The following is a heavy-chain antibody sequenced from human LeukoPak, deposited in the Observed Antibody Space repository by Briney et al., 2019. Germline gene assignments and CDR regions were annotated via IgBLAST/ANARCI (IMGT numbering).Heavy chain of an antibody. CDR1: GGTFTIYA. J-gene: IGHJ4*02. V-gene: IGHV1-69*13. D-gene: IGHD3-22*01. CDR3: ARVGSHYDSSGSFFDY. CDR2: IIPIFGTA. Sequence: AASVKLSCTASGGTFTIYASSWVRHAPGQGLEWRGGIIPIFGTANYAQKLRGRVTITADESTSTAYMELNSLRSDDTAVYYCARVGSHYDSSGSFFDYWGQGTLVTVSS.